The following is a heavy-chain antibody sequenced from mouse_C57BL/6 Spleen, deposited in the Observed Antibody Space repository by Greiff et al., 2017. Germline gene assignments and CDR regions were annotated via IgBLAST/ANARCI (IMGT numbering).Heavy chain of an antibody. V-gene: IGHV1-85*01. CDR1: GYTFTSYD. Sequence: QVQLQQSGPELVKPGASVKLSCKASGYTFTSYDINWVKQRPGQGLDWIGLIYPRDGSTKYNEKFKGKATLTVDTSSSTAYMELRSLTSEDSAVYFCARSRYYSSSGYWDFDDWGPGTTVTVSS. CDR3: ARSRYYSSSGYWDFDD. D-gene: IGHD1-1*01. CDR2: IYPRDGST. J-gene: IGHJ1*01.